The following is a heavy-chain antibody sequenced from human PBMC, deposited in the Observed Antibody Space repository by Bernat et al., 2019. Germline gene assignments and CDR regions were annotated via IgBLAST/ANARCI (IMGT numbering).Heavy chain of an antibody. Sequence: EVQLVESGGGLVQPGGSLRLSCAASGFTVSSNYMSWVRQAPGKGLEWVSVIYSGGSTYYADSVKGRFTISRDNSKNTLYLQMNSLRAEDTAVYYCARAEVATKDDAFDIWGQGTMATVSS. J-gene: IGHJ3*02. CDR2: IYSGGST. D-gene: IGHD5-12*01. V-gene: IGHV3-66*02. CDR3: ARAEVATKDDAFDI. CDR1: GFTVSSNY.